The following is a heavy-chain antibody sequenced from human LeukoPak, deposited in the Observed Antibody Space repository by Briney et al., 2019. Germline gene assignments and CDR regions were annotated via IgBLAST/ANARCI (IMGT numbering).Heavy chain of an antibody. CDR2: ISTSGSTI. V-gene: IGHV3-11*04. Sequence: KSGGSLRLSCAASGFTFSDYYMSWIRQAPGKGLEWVSYISTSGSTIYYADSVKGRFTISRDNAKNSLYLQMNSLRAEDTAVYYCARAPRWGLERRPGAFDIWGQGTMVTVSS. CDR3: ARAPRWGLERRPGAFDI. J-gene: IGHJ3*02. CDR1: GFTFSDYY. D-gene: IGHD1-1*01.